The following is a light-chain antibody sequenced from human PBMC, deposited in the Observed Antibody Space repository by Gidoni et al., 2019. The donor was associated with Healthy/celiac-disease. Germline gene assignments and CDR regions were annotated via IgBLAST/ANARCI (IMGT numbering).Light chain of an antibody. Sequence: QSALTQPASVSGSPGQSITISCTGTSSDVGGYNYVSWYQQHPGKAPKLMMYDVSNRPSGVSNRVSGSKSGNTATLTISGLQAEDEADYDCSSYTSSSTLSWVFGGGTKLTVL. CDR2: DVS. J-gene: IGLJ3*02. CDR1: SSDVGGYNY. V-gene: IGLV2-14*01. CDR3: SSYTSSSTLSWV.